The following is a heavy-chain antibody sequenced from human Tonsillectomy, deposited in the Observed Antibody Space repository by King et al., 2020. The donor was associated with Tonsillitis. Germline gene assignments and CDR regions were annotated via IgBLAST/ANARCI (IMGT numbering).Heavy chain of an antibody. CDR3: AKMRGSHYPFYHFDY. D-gene: IGHD3-16*01. J-gene: IGHJ4*02. Sequence: VQLVESGGALVQPGGSLRLSCAASGFTFSNFAMSWVRQAPGKGLEWVSTLGGGYDTFHADSVKGRFTISRDNSKSTLYLHMDNLRVDDTAVYYCAKMRGSHYPFYHFDYWGPGTLVPVSS. CDR1: GFTFSNFA. V-gene: IGHV3-23*04. CDR2: LGGGYDT.